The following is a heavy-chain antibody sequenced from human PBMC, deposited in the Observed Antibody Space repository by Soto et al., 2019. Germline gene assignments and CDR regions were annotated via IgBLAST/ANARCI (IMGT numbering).Heavy chain of an antibody. CDR3: ARDPPITMIAEDYYYYYGMDV. Sequence: QVQLVESGGGVVQPGRSLRLSCAASGFTFSSYGMHWVRQAPGKGLEWVAVIWYDGSNKYYADSVKGRFTIPRDNSKNTLYLQMNSLRAEDTAVYYCARDPPITMIAEDYYYYYGMDVWGQGTTVTVSS. CDR2: IWYDGSNK. CDR1: GFTFSSYG. J-gene: IGHJ6*02. D-gene: IGHD3-22*01. V-gene: IGHV3-33*01.